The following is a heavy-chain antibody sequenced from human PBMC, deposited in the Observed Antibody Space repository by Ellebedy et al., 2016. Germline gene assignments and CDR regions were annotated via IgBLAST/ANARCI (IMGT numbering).Heavy chain of an antibody. V-gene: IGHV4-59*01. CDR2: IYYSGST. CDR3: ARGISSSWYFYFDY. D-gene: IGHD6-13*01. J-gene: IGHJ4*02. CDR1: GGSISSYY. Sequence: SETLSLXXTVSGGSISSYYWSWIRQPPGKGLEWIGYIYYSGSTNYNPSLKSRVTISVDTSKNQFSLKLSSVTAADTAVYYCARGISSSWYFYFDYWGQGTLVTVSS.